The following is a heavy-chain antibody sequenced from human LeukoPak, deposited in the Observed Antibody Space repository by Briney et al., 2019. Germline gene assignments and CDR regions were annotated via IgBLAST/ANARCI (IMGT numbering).Heavy chain of an antibody. Sequence: ASVKVSCKASGYTFTSYDINWVRQATGQGLEWMAWMNPNSGNTGYAQKFQGRVTMTRNTSISTAYMELSSLRSEDTAVYYCARKVLQWRGVTAVFPMDVWGEGTTVTVSS. V-gene: IGHV1-8*01. CDR2: MNPNSGNT. J-gene: IGHJ6*03. CDR1: GYTFTSYD. D-gene: IGHD2-21*02. CDR3: ARKVLQWRGVTAVFPMDV.